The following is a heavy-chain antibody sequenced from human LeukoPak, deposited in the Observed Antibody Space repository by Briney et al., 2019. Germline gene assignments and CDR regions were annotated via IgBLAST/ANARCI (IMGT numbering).Heavy chain of an antibody. J-gene: IGHJ4*02. Sequence: GGSLRLSCAASGFTFSDHYMSWIRQAPGKGLEWVSYISSSGSTIYYADSVKGRFTISRDNAKNSLYLQMNSLRAEDTAVYYCAGAYDILTGYDFDYWGQGTLVTVSS. V-gene: IGHV3-11*01. CDR3: AGAYDILTGYDFDY. D-gene: IGHD3-9*01. CDR1: GFTFSDHY. CDR2: ISSSGSTI.